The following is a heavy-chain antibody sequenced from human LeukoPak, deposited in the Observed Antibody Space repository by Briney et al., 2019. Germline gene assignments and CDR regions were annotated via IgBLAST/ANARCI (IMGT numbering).Heavy chain of an antibody. CDR3: AKGGGYSRNAFDI. V-gene: IGHV3-23*01. D-gene: IGHD2-15*01. J-gene: IGHJ3*02. Sequence: DPGGSLRLSCAASGFTFSSYALSWVRQPPGKGLEWVSTISAPGGNTYYADSVTGRFTISRDRSKSTLYLQMNSLRAEDTAVYYCAKGGGYSRNAFDIWGQGTMVTVSS. CDR2: ISAPGGNT. CDR1: GFTFSSYA.